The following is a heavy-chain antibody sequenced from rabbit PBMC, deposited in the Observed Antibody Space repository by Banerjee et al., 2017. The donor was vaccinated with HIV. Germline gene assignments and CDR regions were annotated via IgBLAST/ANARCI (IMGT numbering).Heavy chain of an antibody. J-gene: IGHJ4*01. V-gene: IGHV1S45*01. CDR1: GLDFSSSYW. D-gene: IGHD1-1*01. CDR3: ARGDYYNL. Sequence: QEQLVESGGGLVQPEGSLTLTCTASGLDFSSSYWMCWVRQAPGKGLEWIACIYAGSSGTWYASWVSGRFTISKTSSTTVTLQMTSLTAADTATYFCARGDYYNLWGPGTLVT. CDR2: IYAGSSGT.